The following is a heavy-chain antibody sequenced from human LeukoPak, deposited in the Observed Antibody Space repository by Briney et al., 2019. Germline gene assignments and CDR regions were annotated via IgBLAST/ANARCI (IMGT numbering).Heavy chain of an antibody. J-gene: IGHJ4*02. CDR2: IFNRGSA. CDR3: ARVTYSNYWADY. V-gene: IGHV4-59*01. Sequence: PSETLSLTCTVSGVSMSSYYWSWIRQVPGKGLEYVGYIFNRGSANYNPSLESRVTISVDTSKNQISLKLSAVTAADTAIYYCARVTYSNYWADYWGRGTLVTVSS. CDR1: GVSMSSYY. D-gene: IGHD1-7*01.